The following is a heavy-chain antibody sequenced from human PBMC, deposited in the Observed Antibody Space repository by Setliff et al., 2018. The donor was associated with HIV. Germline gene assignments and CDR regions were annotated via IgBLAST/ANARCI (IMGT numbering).Heavy chain of an antibody. V-gene: IGHV4-59*12. CDR1: GGSINYYY. CDR3: AREDTTGYYSLSAFDI. D-gene: IGHD3-22*01. Sequence: LSLTCTVSGGSINYYYWSWIRQPPGKNPEYIGYIHPSGETYYSPSLMSRLTISLDTSKNQFSLKLKSVTAADTAVYYCAREDTTGYYSLSAFDIWGQGTLVTVSS. CDR2: IHPSGET. J-gene: IGHJ3*02.